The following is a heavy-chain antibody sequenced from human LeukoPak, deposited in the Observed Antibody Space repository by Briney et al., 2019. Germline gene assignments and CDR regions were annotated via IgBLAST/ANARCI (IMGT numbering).Heavy chain of an antibody. CDR3: ASTTEMATPTPFDY. J-gene: IGHJ4*02. Sequence: PVASVKVSCKASGGTFSSYAISWVRQALGQGLEWMGGIIPIFGTANYAQKFQGRVTITTDESTSTAYMELSSLRSEDTAVYYCASTTEMATPTPFDYWGQGTLVTVSS. CDR2: IIPIFGTA. D-gene: IGHD5-24*01. CDR1: GGTFSSYA. V-gene: IGHV1-69*05.